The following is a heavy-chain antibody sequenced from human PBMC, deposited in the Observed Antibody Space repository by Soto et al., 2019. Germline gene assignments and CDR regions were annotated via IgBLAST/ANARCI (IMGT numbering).Heavy chain of an antibody. CDR3: ARGLTSKGLRIPQLRFDP. CDR1: GGSISSYY. V-gene: IGHV4-59*01. J-gene: IGHJ5*02. CDR2: IYYSGST. D-gene: IGHD3-16*01. Sequence: SETLSLTCTVSGGSISSYYWSWIRQPPGKGLEWIGYIYYSGSTNYNPSLKSRVTISVDTSKNQFSLKLSSVTAADTAVYYCARGLTSKGLRIPQLRFDPWGQGTLVTVSS.